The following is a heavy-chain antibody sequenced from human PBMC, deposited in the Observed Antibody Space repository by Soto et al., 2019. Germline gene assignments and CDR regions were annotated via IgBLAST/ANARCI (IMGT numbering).Heavy chain of an antibody. V-gene: IGHV1-18*01. D-gene: IGHD2-2*01. Sequence: ASVKVSCKASGYTFTSYGISWVRQVPGQGLEWMGWISAYNGNTNYAQKLQGRVTITADTSTSTAYMELSSLRSEDTAVYYCATADCSSTSCYAKTFDYWGQGTLVTVSS. CDR3: ATADCSSTSCYAKTFDY. CDR1: GYTFTSYG. J-gene: IGHJ4*02. CDR2: ISAYNGNT.